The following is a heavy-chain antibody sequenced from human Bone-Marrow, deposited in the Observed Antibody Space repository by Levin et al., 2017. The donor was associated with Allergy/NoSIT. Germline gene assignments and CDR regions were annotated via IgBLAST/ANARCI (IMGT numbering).Heavy chain of an antibody. D-gene: IGHD4-17*01. Sequence: GGSLRLSCEASTFSFSTYGVHWVRQAPGKGLEWVAVISYDASRTKYADSAQGRFTVSRDNAKNTVYLQMSSLRGDDTAVYYCAREKDDYTVTTSDGLDVWGQGTTVTVSS. CDR3: AREKDDYTVTTSDGLDV. V-gene: IGHV3-30*03. J-gene: IGHJ6*02. CDR2: ISYDASRT. CDR1: TFSFSTYG.